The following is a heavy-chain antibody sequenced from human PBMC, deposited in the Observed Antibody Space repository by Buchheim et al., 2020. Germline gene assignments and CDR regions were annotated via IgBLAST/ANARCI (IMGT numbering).Heavy chain of an antibody. V-gene: IGHV4-34*01. CDR2: INHSGIT. CDR1: GGSFSDYV. Sequence: QVQLQQWGAGLLKPSETLSLTCAVYGGSFSDYVWNWIRQPPGKGLEWIGEINHSGITKYNPSLKSRVTISVDTSKNKFYLKLTSVTAADTAVYHCASARTGWYPMGIWDQGTL. J-gene: IGHJ4*02. D-gene: IGHD6-19*01. CDR3: ASARTGWYPMGI.